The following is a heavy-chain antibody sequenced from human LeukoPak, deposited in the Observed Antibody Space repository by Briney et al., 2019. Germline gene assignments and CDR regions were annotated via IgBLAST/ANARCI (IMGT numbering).Heavy chain of an antibody. V-gene: IGHV1-24*01. CDR1: GYTLTELS. Sequence: ASVKVSCKVSGYTLTELSMHWVRQAPGKGLEWMGGFDPEDGETIYAQKFQGRVTMTEDTSTDTAYMELSSLRSEDTAVYYCATATYLAYCGGDCSCDAFGIWGQGTMVTVSS. CDR2: FDPEDGET. CDR3: ATATYLAYCGGDCSCDAFGI. D-gene: IGHD2-21*02. J-gene: IGHJ3*02.